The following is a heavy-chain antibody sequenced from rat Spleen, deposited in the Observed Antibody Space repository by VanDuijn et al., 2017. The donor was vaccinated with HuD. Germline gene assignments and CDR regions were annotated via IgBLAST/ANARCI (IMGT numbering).Heavy chain of an antibody. V-gene: IGHV2-77*01. CDR2: IWGDGST. CDR1: GFSLTSYG. CDR3: TRAGYGGYTA. D-gene: IGHD1-11*01. J-gene: IGHJ2*01. Sequence: QVQMKETGPGLVQTTQTLSVTCTVSGFSLTSYGVHWVRQAPGKGLEWMGGIWGDGSTNYKSALKSRLSISRDTSKTQVFLKMNSLQTEDTAIYFCTRAGYGGYTAWGQGVMVTVSS.